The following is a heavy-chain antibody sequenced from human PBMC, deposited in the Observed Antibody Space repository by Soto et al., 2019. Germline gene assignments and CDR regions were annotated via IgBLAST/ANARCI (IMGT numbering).Heavy chain of an antibody. D-gene: IGHD6-19*01. Sequence: QVQLVESGGGVVQPGGSLRLSCEASGFTFSTYGMHWVRQAPGKGLEWVSVILSDGNFKYYSDSVKGRFTISRDNSKNTLYLQMDSLRDEDTAVYYCARLKLVAGRNRLDPGGQGTLVTVSS. CDR3: ARLKLVAGRNRLDP. J-gene: IGHJ5*02. CDR2: ILSDGNFK. V-gene: IGHV3-33*01. CDR1: GFTFSTYG.